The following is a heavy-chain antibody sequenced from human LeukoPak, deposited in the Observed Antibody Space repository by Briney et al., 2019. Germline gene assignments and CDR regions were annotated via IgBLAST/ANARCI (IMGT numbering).Heavy chain of an antibody. V-gene: IGHV4-59*12. CDR2: IYNRGST. Sequence: SETLSLTCTVSGGSISSYYWSWIRQPPRKGLEWIGYIYNRGSTNYNPSLKSRVTISVDTSKNQFSLKLSSVTAADTAVYYCARDAIVVDAFDIWGQGTMVTVSS. J-gene: IGHJ3*02. D-gene: IGHD3-22*01. CDR1: GGSISSYY. CDR3: ARDAIVVDAFDI.